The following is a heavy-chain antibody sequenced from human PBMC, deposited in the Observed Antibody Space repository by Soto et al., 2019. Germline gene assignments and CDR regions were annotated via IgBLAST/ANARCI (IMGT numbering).Heavy chain of an antibody. Sequence: SETLSLTCTISGGSMSRYSCHWLRQPPGKGLEWIAYMYYSGTTDYNPSLKSRVSMSLDTSTNRFSLRLSSVTAADTAVYFCARGPTITTDFWGRGILVTVSS. CDR2: MYYSGTT. CDR3: ARGPTITTDF. CDR1: GGSMSRYS. V-gene: IGHV4-59*01. D-gene: IGHD4-17*01. J-gene: IGHJ4*02.